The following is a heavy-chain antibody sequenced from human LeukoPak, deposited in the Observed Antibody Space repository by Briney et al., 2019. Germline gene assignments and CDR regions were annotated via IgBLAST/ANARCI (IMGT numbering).Heavy chain of an antibody. CDR2: INHSGST. CDR3: ARNTVTTTGIDY. Sequence: SETLSLTCAVYGGSFSGYYWSWIRQPPGKGLEWIGEINHSGSTNYNPSLKSRVTISVDTSKNQFSPKLSSVTAADTAVYYCARNTVTTTGIDYWGQGTLVTVSS. CDR1: GGSFSGYY. D-gene: IGHD4-11*01. V-gene: IGHV4-34*01. J-gene: IGHJ4*02.